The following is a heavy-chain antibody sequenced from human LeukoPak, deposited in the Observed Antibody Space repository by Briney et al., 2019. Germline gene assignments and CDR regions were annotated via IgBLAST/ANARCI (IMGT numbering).Heavy chain of an antibody. CDR1: GFTFSGSA. Sequence: GGSLRLSCAASGFTFSGSAVHWVRQASGKGLEWVGRIKGKTKNYATAYATSVKGRFTLSRDDSSSTAFLQMNSLNIEDTAVYYCSRLSDDFEGSSFEGSDSWGQGVLVTVSS. CDR3: SRLSDDFEGSSFEGSDS. CDR2: IKGKTKNYAT. D-gene: IGHD3-9*01. V-gene: IGHV3-73*01. J-gene: IGHJ4*02.